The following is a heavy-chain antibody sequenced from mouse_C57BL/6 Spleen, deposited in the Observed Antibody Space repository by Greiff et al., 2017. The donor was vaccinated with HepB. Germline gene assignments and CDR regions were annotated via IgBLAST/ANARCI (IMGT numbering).Heavy chain of an antibody. J-gene: IGHJ2*01. V-gene: IGHV1-80*01. CDR3: ARSGGTGTYFDY. CDR1: GYAFSSYW. CDR2: IYPGDGDT. Sequence: QVQLQQSGAELVKPGASVKISCKASGYAFSSYWMNWVKQRPGKGLEWIGQIYPGDGDTNYNGKFKGKATLTADKSSSTAYMQLSSLTSEDSAVYFCARSGGTGTYFDYWGQGTTLTVSS. D-gene: IGHD4-1*01.